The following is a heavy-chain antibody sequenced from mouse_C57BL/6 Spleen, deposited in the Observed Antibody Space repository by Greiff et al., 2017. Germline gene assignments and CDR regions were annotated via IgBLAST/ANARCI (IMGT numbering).Heavy chain of an antibody. V-gene: IGHV1-81*01. CDR3: ASPSGSSYDWYFDV. D-gene: IGHD1-1*01. CDR1: GYTFTSYG. Sequence: VMLVESGAELARPGASVKLSCKASGYTFTSYGISWVKQRTGQGLEWIGEIYPRSGNTYYNEKFKGKATLTADKSSSTAYMELRSLTSEDSAVYFCASPSGSSYDWYFDVWGTGTTVTVSS. CDR2: IYPRSGNT. J-gene: IGHJ1*03.